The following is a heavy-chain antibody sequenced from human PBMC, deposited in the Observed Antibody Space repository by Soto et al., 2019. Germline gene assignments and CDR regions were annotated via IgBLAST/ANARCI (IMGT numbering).Heavy chain of an antibody. CDR2: MYHGGRT. Sequence: SETLSLTCTVSCDSVTNYFWSWMRQPPGKGLGWIGHMYHGGRTNYSPSLKSRVTMSLDSSKNQFSLNLSSVTAADTAVYFCARDPGYCTNGVCPIFDFWGQGVLVTVSS. CDR1: CDSVTNYF. CDR3: ARDPGYCTNGVCPIFDF. D-gene: IGHD2-8*01. V-gene: IGHV4-59*02. J-gene: IGHJ4*02.